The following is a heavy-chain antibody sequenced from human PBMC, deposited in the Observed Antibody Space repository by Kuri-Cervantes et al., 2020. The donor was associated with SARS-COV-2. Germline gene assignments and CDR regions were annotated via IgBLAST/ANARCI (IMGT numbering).Heavy chain of an antibody. Sequence: SETLSLTCTVYGYSISSGYYWGWIRQPPGKGLEGVGIIYHSGSTYYNPSLKSRVTISVDTSKNQFSLKLSSVTAADTAVYYCARGIVVVPAAIRGELYNCFDPWGQGTLVTVSS. CDR1: GYSISSGYY. CDR2: IYHSGST. D-gene: IGHD2-2*02. CDR3: ARGIVVVPAAIRGELYNCFDP. V-gene: IGHV4-38-2*02. J-gene: IGHJ5*02.